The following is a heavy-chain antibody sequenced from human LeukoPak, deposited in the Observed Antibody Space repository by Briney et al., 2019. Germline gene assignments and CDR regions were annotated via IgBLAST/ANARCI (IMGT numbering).Heavy chain of an antibody. V-gene: IGHV3-9*01. CDR1: GVIFDDDA. CDR2: ISWNSGTI. CDR3: AKDNLGYYYYGMDV. Sequence: GGSLRLSCAASGVIFDDDAMHWGREAPGEGLEWGSGISWNSGTIGYADSVKGRFTISRDNAKNSLYLQMNSLTAEDTALYYCAKDNLGYYYYGMDVWGQGTTVTVSS. J-gene: IGHJ6*02.